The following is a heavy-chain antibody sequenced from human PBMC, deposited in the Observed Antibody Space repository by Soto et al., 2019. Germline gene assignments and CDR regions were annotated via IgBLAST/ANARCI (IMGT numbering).Heavy chain of an antibody. D-gene: IGHD2-15*01. Sequence: SETLALTCAVSGFSISSGNYWGWIRKHPGKGLEWIGSVYHGGNTYYNPSLKSRVSISIDLSKNQFSLKLTSVTAADTAAYYCARARWYDAFNVWGQGTVVTVSS. CDR1: GFSISSGNY. J-gene: IGHJ3*01. CDR3: ARARWYDAFNV. CDR2: VYHGGNT. V-gene: IGHV4-38-2*01.